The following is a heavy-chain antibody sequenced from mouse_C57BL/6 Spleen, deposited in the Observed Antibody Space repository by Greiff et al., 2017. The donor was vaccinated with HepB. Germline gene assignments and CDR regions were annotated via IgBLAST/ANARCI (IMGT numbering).Heavy chain of an antibody. CDR3: ARGYYHGGDY. Sequence: VQLQQSGPELVKPGASVKISCKASGYSFTGYYMNWVKQSPEKSLEWIGEINPSTGGTTYNQKFKAKATLTVDKSSSTAYMQLKSLTSEDSAVYYCARGYYHGGDYWGQGTTLTVSS. J-gene: IGHJ2*01. D-gene: IGHD1-1*01. V-gene: IGHV1-42*01. CDR1: GYSFTGYY. CDR2: INPSTGGT.